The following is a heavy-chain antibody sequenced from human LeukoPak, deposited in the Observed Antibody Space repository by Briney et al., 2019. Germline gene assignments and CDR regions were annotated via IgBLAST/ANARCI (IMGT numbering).Heavy chain of an antibody. J-gene: IGHJ4*02. D-gene: IGHD3-10*01. Sequence: GGSLRPSCAAYGFTFSSNWMSWVRPAPGKGLEWVANIKKDGSEKYYVDSVKGRFTISRDNAKNALYLQLNSLRAEDTAVYYCARVEGNVLLWFGELSGAYYFDYWGQGTLVTVSS. V-gene: IGHV3-7*01. CDR1: GFTFSSNW. CDR2: IKKDGSEK. CDR3: ARVEGNVLLWFGELSGAYYFDY.